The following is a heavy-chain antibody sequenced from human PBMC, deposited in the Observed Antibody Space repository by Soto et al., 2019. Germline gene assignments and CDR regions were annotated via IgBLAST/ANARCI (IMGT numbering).Heavy chain of an antibody. Sequence: GGSLRLSCAASGFTFSSYSMNWVRQAPGKGLEWVSYISSSSSTIYYADSVKGRFTISRDNAKNSLYLQMNSLRAEDTAVYYCARDLGLRLPYYFDYWGQGTLVTVSS. V-gene: IGHV3-48*01. CDR2: ISSSSSTI. D-gene: IGHD5-12*01. CDR3: ARDLGLRLPYYFDY. J-gene: IGHJ4*02. CDR1: GFTFSSYS.